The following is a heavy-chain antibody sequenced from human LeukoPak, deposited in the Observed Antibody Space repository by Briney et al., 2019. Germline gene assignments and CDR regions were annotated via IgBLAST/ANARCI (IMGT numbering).Heavy chain of an antibody. CDR2: ISYDGSNK. D-gene: IGHD3-22*01. Sequence: GRFLRLSCAASGFTFSSYGMHWVRQAPGKGLEWVAVISYDGSNKYYADSVKGRFTISRDNSKNTLYLQMNSLRAEDTAVYYCAKDSPTMIVGAWGQGTLVTVSS. CDR3: AKDSPTMIVGA. CDR1: GFTFSSYG. J-gene: IGHJ5*02. V-gene: IGHV3-30*18.